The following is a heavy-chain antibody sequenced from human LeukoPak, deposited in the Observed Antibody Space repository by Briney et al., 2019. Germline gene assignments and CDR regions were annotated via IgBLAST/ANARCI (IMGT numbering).Heavy chain of an antibody. CDR1: GFTFSNNW. J-gene: IGHJ6*03. CDR3: ARVVRCSISSCYSLHYYMDV. V-gene: IGHV3-7*01. D-gene: IGHD2-15*01. Sequence: PGGSLRLSCAASGFTFSNNWMSWVRQAPGQGLEWVANIKTDGSETYYVDSVRGRFIVSRDNAKTTLYLQMSRLRVADTAMYYGARVVRCSISSCYSLHYYMDVGGKGTTLTVS. CDR2: IKTDGSET.